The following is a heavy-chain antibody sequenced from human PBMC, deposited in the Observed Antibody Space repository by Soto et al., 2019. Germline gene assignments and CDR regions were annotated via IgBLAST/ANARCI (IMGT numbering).Heavy chain of an antibody. J-gene: IGHJ6*02. Sequence: LILSCAASGCTFSSYAMSWVRQAPGKGLEWVSAISGSGGSTYYADSVKGRFTISRDNSKNTLYLQTNSLRAEDTAVYYCAKRWKQYGMDVWGQGTTVTVSS. CDR1: GCTFSSYA. V-gene: IGHV3-23*01. CDR3: AKRWKQYGMDV. CDR2: ISGSGGST. D-gene: IGHD2-15*01.